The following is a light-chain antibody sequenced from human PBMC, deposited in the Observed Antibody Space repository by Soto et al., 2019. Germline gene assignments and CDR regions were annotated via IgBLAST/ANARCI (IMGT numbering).Light chain of an antibody. Sequence: EIVLTQSPGTLALSPGEGATLSCRASQSVSKYLAWYQQKPGQAPRLLIYGASSRATGIPDSFSGSGSGTDFTLTISRLEPEDFEVYYCQQYGGSPQTFGQGTRWIS. J-gene: IGKJ1*01. CDR2: GAS. V-gene: IGKV3-20*01. CDR1: QSVSKY. CDR3: QQYGGSPQT.